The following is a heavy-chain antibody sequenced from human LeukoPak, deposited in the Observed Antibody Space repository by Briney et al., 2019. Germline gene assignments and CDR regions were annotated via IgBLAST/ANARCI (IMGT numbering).Heavy chain of an antibody. D-gene: IGHD5-24*01. CDR1: GYTFTSYA. J-gene: IGHJ4*02. CDR2: ITPSGGT. CDR3: ARDRYGDGFAHLDY. Sequence: ASVKVSCKASGYTFTSYAIHWVRQAAGQGLEWRGWITPSGGTNYPQKFQGRVAITWHTSITTAYMDLSRLTSDDTAVYYCARDRYGDGFAHLDYWGRGALVTVSS. V-gene: IGHV1-2*02.